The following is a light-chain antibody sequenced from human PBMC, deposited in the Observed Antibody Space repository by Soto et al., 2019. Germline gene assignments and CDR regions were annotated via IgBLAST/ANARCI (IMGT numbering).Light chain of an antibody. CDR1: QSVTTR. J-gene: IGKJ5*01. V-gene: IGKV3-20*01. Sequence: TDVNQFPGASGLPPVGRVTVSCKASQSVTTRLAWYQHKPGQAPTLLMSGASNRASGVPVRFSGSGSGTDFTLTITRLEPEDFALYYCQQYGGSPITFGLGTRLEIK. CDR3: QQYGGSPIT. CDR2: GAS.